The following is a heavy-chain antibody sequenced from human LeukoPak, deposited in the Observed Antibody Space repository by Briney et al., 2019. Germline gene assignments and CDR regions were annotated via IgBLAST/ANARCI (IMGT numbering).Heavy chain of an antibody. CDR3: ARVGYDILTRLYYGMDV. CDR2: IYYSGST. D-gene: IGHD3-9*01. J-gene: IGHJ6*02. CDR1: GGSISSYY. Sequence: PSETLSLTCTVSGGSISSYYWSWIRQPPGKGLEWIGYIYYSGSTNYNPSLKSRVTISVDTSKNQFSLKLSSVTAADTAVYYCARVGYDILTRLYYGMDVWGQGTTVTVSS. V-gene: IGHV4-59*01.